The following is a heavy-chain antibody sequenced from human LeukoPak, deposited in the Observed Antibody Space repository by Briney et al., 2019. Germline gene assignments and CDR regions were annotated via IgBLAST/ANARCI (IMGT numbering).Heavy chain of an antibody. CDR1: GYSISSNNW. CDR3: ARHGGALLPDY. J-gene: IGHJ4*02. D-gene: IGHD2-21*01. Sequence: TSETLSLTCAVSGYSISSNNWWAWIRQPPGKGLEWIGYIYYSGNTYYNPYNPSLTSRVTMSVDTSKNQFSLKLDSVTEIDTAMYYCARHGGALLPDYWGQGTLVTVSS. V-gene: IGHV4-28*01. CDR2: IYYSGNT.